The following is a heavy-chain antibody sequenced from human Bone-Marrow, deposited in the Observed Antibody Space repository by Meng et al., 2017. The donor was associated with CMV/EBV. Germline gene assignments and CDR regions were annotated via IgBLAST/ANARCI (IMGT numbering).Heavy chain of an antibody. Sequence: ASVKVSCKASGYTFTSYYMHWVRQAPGQGLEWMGIINPSGGSTSYAQKFQGRVTMTRDTSTSTVYMELSSLRSKDTAVYYCAREGSGKWPDYWGQGTRVTVSS. V-gene: IGHV1-46*01. D-gene: IGHD3-10*01. CDR2: INPSGGST. J-gene: IGHJ4*02. CDR3: AREGSGKWPDY. CDR1: GYTFTSYY.